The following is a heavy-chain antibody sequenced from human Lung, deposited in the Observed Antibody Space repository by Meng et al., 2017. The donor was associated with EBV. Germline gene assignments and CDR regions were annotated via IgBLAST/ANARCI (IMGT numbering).Heavy chain of an antibody. Sequence: QVQLSGAGPAMVTPPHSLSRTRTGAGGSNRFGDYSWIWIPQPPGNGLEWSGYICDRGSTSYTPSLMSRVTISVDTSRNQFSLKLTSVTAADTAVYYCAREYSSSSGLPGPWGQGTLVTVSS. D-gene: IGHD6-6*01. J-gene: IGHJ5*02. CDR1: GGSNRFGDYS. CDR2: ICDRGST. V-gene: IGHV4-30-4*08. CDR3: AREYSSSSGLPGP.